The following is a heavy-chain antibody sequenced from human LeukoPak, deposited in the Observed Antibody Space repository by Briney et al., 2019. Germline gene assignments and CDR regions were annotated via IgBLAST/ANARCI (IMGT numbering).Heavy chain of an antibody. J-gene: IGHJ4*02. Sequence: PGGSLRLSCAASGFTFSDYYMSWIRQAPGKGLEWVSYISSSGSTIYYADSVEGRFTISRDNAQNSLSLQMNSLRAEDTAVYYCARDGIVGATSGDYWGQGTLVTVSS. CDR2: ISSSGSTI. CDR3: ARDGIVGATSGDY. CDR1: GFTFSDYY. D-gene: IGHD1-26*01. V-gene: IGHV3-11*01.